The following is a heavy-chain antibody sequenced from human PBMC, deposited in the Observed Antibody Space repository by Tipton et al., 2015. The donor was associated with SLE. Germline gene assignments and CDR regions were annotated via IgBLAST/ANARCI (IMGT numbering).Heavy chain of an antibody. CDR2: ISGSGGST. J-gene: IGHJ4*02. Sequence: SGFTFSSYGMSWVRQAPGKGLEWVSAISGSGGSTYYADSVKGRFTISRDNSKNTLYLQMNSLRAEDTAVYYCAKDDSSSWYRGDDYWGQGTLVTVSS. CDR3: AKDDSSSWYRGDDY. V-gene: IGHV3-23*01. D-gene: IGHD6-13*01. CDR1: GFTFSSYG.